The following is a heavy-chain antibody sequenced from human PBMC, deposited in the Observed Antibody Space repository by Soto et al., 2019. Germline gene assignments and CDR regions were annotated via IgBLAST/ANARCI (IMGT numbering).Heavy chain of an antibody. V-gene: IGHV3-21*01. D-gene: IGHD2-2*01. CDR3: ARDRDIVIVPASWFDP. J-gene: IGHJ5*02. CDR2: ISSSSSYI. Sequence: GGSLRLSCAASGFTFSSSSMNWVRQAPGKGLEWVSSISSSSSYIYYADSVKGRFTISRDNAKNSLYLQMNSLRAEDTAVYYCARDRDIVIVPASWFDPWGQGTLVTVSS. CDR1: GFTFSSSS.